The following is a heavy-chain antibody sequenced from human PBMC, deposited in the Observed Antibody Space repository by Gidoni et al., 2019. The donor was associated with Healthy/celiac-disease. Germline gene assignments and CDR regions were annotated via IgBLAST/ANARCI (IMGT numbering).Heavy chain of an antibody. Sequence: QVQLQESVPGLVKPSETLSLTCTVSGGSISSYYWSWIRQPPGKGLEWIGYIYYSGSTNYNPSLKSRVTISVDTSKNQFALKLSSVTAAETAVYYCARDSPKNNYYYYMDVWGKGTTVTVSS. V-gene: IGHV4-59*01. CDR1: GGSISSYY. CDR2: IYYSGST. CDR3: ARDSPKNNYYYYMDV. J-gene: IGHJ6*03.